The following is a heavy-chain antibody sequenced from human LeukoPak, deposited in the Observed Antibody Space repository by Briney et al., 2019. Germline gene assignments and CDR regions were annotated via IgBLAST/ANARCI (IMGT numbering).Heavy chain of an antibody. D-gene: IGHD3-10*01. V-gene: IGHV3-53*01. Sequence: PGGSLRLSCAASGFTVSSNYMTWVRQAPGKGLEWVSVIYSGGGTYYADSVKGRFTISRDNFKNTLYLQMNSLRAEDTALYYCARLSAYYYGSYFYYYMDVWGKGTTVTVSS. CDR3: ARLSAYYYGSYFYYYMDV. CDR1: GFTVSSNY. J-gene: IGHJ6*03. CDR2: IYSGGGT.